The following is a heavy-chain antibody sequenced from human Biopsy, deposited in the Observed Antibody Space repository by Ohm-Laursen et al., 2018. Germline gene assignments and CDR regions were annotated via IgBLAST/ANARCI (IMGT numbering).Heavy chain of an antibody. CDR2: IRSKAKSYAT. J-gene: IGHJ4*02. CDR1: GFTFSASA. Sequence: SLRLSCAASGFTFSASAVHWVRQASGKGLEWVGRIRSKAKSYATAYAASVAGRFTISRDDSKNTTYLQMNSLKTEDTAVYYCSCEGAGFDNWGQGTLVTVSS. V-gene: IGHV3-73*01. D-gene: IGHD3-10*01. CDR3: SCEGAGFDN.